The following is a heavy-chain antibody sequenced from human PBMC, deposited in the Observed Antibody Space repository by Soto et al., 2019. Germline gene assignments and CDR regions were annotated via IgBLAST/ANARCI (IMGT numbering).Heavy chain of an antibody. V-gene: IGHV3-30*18. CDR1: GFAFGSYG. Sequence: QVQLVESGGGVVQPGRSLRLSCAASGFAFGSYGMHWVRQAPGKGLEWVAVISYDGSNKYYADSVKGRFTISRDNSKNTQYLQMNSLRAEDTAVYYCAKDRSSGWYWFDYWGQGTLVTVSS. D-gene: IGHD6-19*01. CDR2: ISYDGSNK. CDR3: AKDRSSGWYWFDY. J-gene: IGHJ4*02.